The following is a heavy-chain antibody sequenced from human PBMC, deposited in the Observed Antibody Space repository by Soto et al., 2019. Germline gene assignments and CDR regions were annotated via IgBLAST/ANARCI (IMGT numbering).Heavy chain of an antibody. Sequence: GGSLRLSCAASGFSFRDYGMSWVRQAPGKGLEWVSFISAGGGTTYYTDSVKGRFTISRDNSKNTLYLQMNSLRGDDTAVYYCAKDLDSSSVTTFDYWGQGTLVTVSS. CDR1: GFSFRDYG. CDR2: ISAGGGTT. J-gene: IGHJ4*02. CDR3: AKDLDSSSVTTFDY. V-gene: IGHV3-23*01. D-gene: IGHD6-13*01.